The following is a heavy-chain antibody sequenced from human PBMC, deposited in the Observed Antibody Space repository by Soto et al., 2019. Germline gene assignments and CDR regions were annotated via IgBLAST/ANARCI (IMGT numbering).Heavy chain of an antibody. V-gene: IGHV3-48*02. CDR2: ITSTSSTK. Sequence: PGGSLRLSCAASGFTFSSHAMNWVRQAPGKGLEWLSYITSTSSTKHYAASVEGRFTISRDNAKNPLYLQMNSLRDEDTAVYYCARGEGIVVVPAAILRGMDVWGQGTTVTVSS. CDR3: ARGEGIVVVPAAILRGMDV. CDR1: GFTFSSHA. J-gene: IGHJ6*02. D-gene: IGHD2-2*01.